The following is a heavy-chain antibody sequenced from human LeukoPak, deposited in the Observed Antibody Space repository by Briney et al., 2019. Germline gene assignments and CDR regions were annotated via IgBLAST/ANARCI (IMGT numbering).Heavy chain of an antibody. Sequence: SETLSLTCTVSGYSISNTYYWGWIRQPPGKGLEWIGYIYYSGSTNYNPSLKSRVTIPVDTSKNQFSLKLSSVTAADTAVYYCARDRGGWFDPWGQGTLVTVSS. CDR2: IYYSGST. CDR3: ARDRGGWFDP. D-gene: IGHD3-10*01. V-gene: IGHV4-59*01. J-gene: IGHJ5*02. CDR1: GYSISNTYY.